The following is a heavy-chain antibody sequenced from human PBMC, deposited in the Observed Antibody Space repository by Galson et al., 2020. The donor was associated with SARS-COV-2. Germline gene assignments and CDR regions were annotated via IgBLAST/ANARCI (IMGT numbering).Heavy chain of an antibody. CDR2: IKQDGSEN. J-gene: IGHJ6*03. D-gene: IGHD2-2*01. CDR1: GFTFSSYW. Sequence: QLGESLKISCAASGFTFSSYWMRWARQAPGKGLEWVANIKQDGSENYYLDSVPGRFTISSDNAKNSLYLQMNSLRAEDTAVYYCARADGTLGYCSSTSCPHYYYYYMDVGGKGTAVTVSS. CDR3: ARADGTLGYCSSTSCPHYYYYYMDV. V-gene: IGHV3-7*01.